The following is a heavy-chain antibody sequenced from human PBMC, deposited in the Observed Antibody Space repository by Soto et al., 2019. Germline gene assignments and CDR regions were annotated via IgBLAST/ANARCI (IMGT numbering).Heavy chain of an antibody. CDR3: TTNGYYSLDN. Sequence: QVQLQESGPGLLKPSETLSLTCAVSSGSITNDNWWSWVRQPPGKRLEWIGEVHHRGSTNYNPSFKSRVTISVDKSKKQFSLKLNSVTAADTAVYYCTTNGYYSLDNWGQGTLVTVSS. J-gene: IGHJ4*02. V-gene: IGHV4-4*02. CDR1: SGSITNDNW. D-gene: IGHD1-26*01. CDR2: VHHRGST.